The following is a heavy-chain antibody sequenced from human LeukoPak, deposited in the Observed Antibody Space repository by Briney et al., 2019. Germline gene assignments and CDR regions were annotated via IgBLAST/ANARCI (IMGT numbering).Heavy chain of an antibody. CDR1: GYTFTNYY. CDR3: ARELGVVAPGDY. D-gene: IGHD2-15*01. Sequence: ASVKVSCKASGYTFTNYYMHWVRQAPGQGLEWMGIINPSGGSTSYAQKFQGRVTMTGDTSTSTVYMELSSLRSEDTAVYYCARELGVVAPGDYWGQGTLVTVSS. J-gene: IGHJ4*02. CDR2: INPSGGST. V-gene: IGHV1-46*01.